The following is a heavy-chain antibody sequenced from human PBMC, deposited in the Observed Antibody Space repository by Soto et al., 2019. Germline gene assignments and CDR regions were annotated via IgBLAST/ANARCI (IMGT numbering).Heavy chain of an antibody. CDR3: ARDRVLLGYCSGGSCYPAI. D-gene: IGHD2-15*01. CDR2: ISAYNGNT. V-gene: IGHV1-18*01. Sequence: ASVKVSCKASGYTFTSYGISWVRQAPGQGLEWMGWISAYNGNTNYAQKLQGRVTMTTDTSTSTAYMELRSLRSDDTAVYYCARDRVLLGYCSGGSCYPAIWGQGTLVTVSS. CDR1: GYTFTSYG. J-gene: IGHJ4*02.